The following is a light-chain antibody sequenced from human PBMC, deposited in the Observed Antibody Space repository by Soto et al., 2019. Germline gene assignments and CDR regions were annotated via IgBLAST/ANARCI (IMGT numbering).Light chain of an antibody. CDR2: RAS. Sequence: EIVMTQSPATLAGSLGETVTLSCSASQSLSGNLAWYQQKPGQAPRLLIFRASTRATGVPARFSGRGSGTEFTLTISGLQSEDFAVYYCQQYSQWPPWTFGPGTKV. CDR3: QQYSQWPPWT. V-gene: IGKV3-15*01. J-gene: IGKJ1*01. CDR1: QSLSGN.